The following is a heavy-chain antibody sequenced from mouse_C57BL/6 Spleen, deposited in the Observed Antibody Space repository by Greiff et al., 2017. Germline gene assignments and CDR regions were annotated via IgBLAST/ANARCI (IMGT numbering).Heavy chain of an antibody. Sequence: EVQVVESGGGLVKPVGSLKLSCAASGFTFSSYAMSWVRQTPEKRLEWVATISDGGSYTYYPDNVKGRFTISRDNAKNNLYLQMSHLKSEDTAMYYCARDHYGSSRAMDYWGQGTSVTVSS. CDR3: ARDHYGSSRAMDY. CDR2: ISDGGSYT. D-gene: IGHD1-1*01. CDR1: GFTFSSYA. V-gene: IGHV5-4*01. J-gene: IGHJ4*01.